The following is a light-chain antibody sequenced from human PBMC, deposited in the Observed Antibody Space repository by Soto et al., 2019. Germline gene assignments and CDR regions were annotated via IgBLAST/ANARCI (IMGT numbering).Light chain of an antibody. CDR1: QTVDITS. CDR3: QPYGGSPDI. CDR2: RGS. J-gene: IGKJ2*01. Sequence: PGERATLSCETSQTVDITSLAWYQQKPGLAPRLLIYRGSTRTTGIPDRFTGSGSGTDFTLTISSLEPEDFAVYYCQPYGGSPDIFGQGTKLEIK. V-gene: IGKV3D-20*01.